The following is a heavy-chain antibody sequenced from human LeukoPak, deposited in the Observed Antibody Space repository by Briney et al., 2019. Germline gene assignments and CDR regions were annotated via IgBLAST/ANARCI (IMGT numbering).Heavy chain of an antibody. V-gene: IGHV4-34*01. Sequence: SETRSLTCAVYGGSFSGYYWSWIRQPPGKGLEWIGEINHSGSTNYNPSLKSRVTISVDTSKNQFSLKLSSVTAADTAVYYCARKEDCSSTSCSYYFDYWGQGTLVTVSS. D-gene: IGHD2-2*01. CDR3: ARKEDCSSTSCSYYFDY. CDR1: GGSFSGYY. CDR2: INHSGST. J-gene: IGHJ4*02.